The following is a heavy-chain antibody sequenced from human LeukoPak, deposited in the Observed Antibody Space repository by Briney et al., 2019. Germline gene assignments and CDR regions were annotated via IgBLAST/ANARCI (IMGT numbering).Heavy chain of an antibody. CDR2: ISSSGGRT. J-gene: IGHJ5*02. Sequence: GGSLRLSCAASVFTSCEFAMSGVRQAPGKVLAWVSAISSSGGRTYYADAVKGRFTISRDNSKNTLYLQMNSLRAEDTAVYYCARGGSWGQGTLVTVSS. CDR1: VFTSCEFA. D-gene: IGHD5-12*01. V-gene: IGHV3-23*01. CDR3: ARGGS.